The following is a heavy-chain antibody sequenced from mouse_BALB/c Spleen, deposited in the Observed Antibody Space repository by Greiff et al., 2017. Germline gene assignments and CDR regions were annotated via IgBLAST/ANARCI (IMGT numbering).Heavy chain of an antibody. CDR2: IYPSDSYT. V-gene: IGHV1-69*02. D-gene: IGHD2-1*01. J-gene: IGHJ1*01. CDR1: GYTFTSYW. CDR3: TRYGNYGNWYFDV. Sequence: QVQLQQSGAELVRPGASVKLSCKASGYTFTSYWINWVKQRPGQGLEWIGNIYPSDSYTNYNQKFKDKATLTVDKSSSTAYMQLSSPTSEDSAVYYCTRYGNYGNWYFDVWGAGTTVTVSS.